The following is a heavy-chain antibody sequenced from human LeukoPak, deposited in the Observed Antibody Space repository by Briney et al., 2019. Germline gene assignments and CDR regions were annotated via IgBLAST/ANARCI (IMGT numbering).Heavy chain of an antibody. Sequence: GASVKVSCKASGYTFTSYDINWVRQATGQGLEWMRWMNPNSGNTGYAQKFQGRVTMTRNTSISTAYMELSSLRSEDTAVYYCASQVGAVPYYYYGMDVWGQGTTVTVSS. D-gene: IGHD3-16*01. CDR3: ASQVGAVPYYYYGMDV. V-gene: IGHV1-8*01. CDR1: GYTFTSYD. J-gene: IGHJ6*02. CDR2: MNPNSGNT.